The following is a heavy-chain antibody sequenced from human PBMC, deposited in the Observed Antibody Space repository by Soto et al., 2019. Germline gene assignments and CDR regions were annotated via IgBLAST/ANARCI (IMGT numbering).Heavy chain of an antibody. CDR3: AKGDSGYGYSDTYYFDY. D-gene: IGHD3-10*01. Sequence: GGSLRLSCAASGLTFSNYAMNWVRQAPGKGLEWVSAISGSGGSTHYSDSVKGRFTISRDNSKNKLYLQMNSLRAEDTAIYYCAKGDSGYGYSDTYYFDYWGQGALVTVSS. CDR1: GLTFSNYA. CDR2: ISGSGGST. J-gene: IGHJ4*02. V-gene: IGHV3-23*01.